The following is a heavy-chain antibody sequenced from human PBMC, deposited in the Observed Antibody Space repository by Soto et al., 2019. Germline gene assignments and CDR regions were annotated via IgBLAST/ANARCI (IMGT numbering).Heavy chain of an antibody. V-gene: IGHV4-39*01. CDR1: GGSISSSSYY. D-gene: IGHD3-9*01. CDR2: IYYSGST. Sequence: SETVYLTCTVSGGSISSSSYYWGWIRQPPGKGLEWIGSIYYSGSTYYNPSLKSRVTISVDTSKNQFSLKLSSVTAADTAVYYCATYGILTGYYRSYWYFDLWGRGTLVT. J-gene: IGHJ2*01. CDR3: ATYGILTGYYRSYWYFDL.